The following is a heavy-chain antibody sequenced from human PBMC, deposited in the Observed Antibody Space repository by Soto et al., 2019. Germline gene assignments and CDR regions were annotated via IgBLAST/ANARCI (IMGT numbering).Heavy chain of an antibody. Sequence: GGSLRLSCAASGFTFSSYAMSWVRQAPGKGLEWVSAISGSGGSTYYADSVKGRFTISRDNSKNTLYLQMNSLRAEDTAVYYCAKDEGLDYVWGSYRPFYWGQGTLVTVSS. CDR3: AKDEGLDYVWGSYRPFY. CDR1: GFTFSSYA. CDR2: ISGSGGST. D-gene: IGHD3-16*02. V-gene: IGHV3-23*01. J-gene: IGHJ4*02.